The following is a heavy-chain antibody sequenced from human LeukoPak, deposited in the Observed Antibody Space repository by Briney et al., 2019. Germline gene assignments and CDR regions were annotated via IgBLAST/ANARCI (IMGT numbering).Heavy chain of an antibody. V-gene: IGHV4-39*07. D-gene: IGHD5-24*01. CDR1: GGSISSSSYY. CDR3: ARGDRDGYNFDY. J-gene: IGHJ4*02. CDR2: IYYSGST. Sequence: PSETLSLTCTVSGGSISSSSYYWGWIRQPPGKGLEWIGYIYYSGSTYYNPSLKSRVTISVDTSKNQFSLKLSSVTAADTAVYYCARGDRDGYNFDYWGQGTLVTVSS.